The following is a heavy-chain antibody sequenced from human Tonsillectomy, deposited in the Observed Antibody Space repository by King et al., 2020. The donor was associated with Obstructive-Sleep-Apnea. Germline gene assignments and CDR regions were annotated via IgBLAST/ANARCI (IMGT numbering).Heavy chain of an antibody. CDR3: ARGDYYDSSGYYPRWFDP. CDR1: GGSISSSTYY. D-gene: IGHD3-22*01. V-gene: IGHV4-39*07. CDR2: IYYIVST. J-gene: IGHJ5*02. Sequence: QLQESGPGLVKPSETLSLTCTVSGGSISSSTYYWGWIRQPPGKGLEWIGSIYYIVSTYYNPSLKSRVTLSVDTSKTQFSLKLSSVTAADTAVYYCARGDYYDSSGYYPRWFDPWGQGTLVTVSS.